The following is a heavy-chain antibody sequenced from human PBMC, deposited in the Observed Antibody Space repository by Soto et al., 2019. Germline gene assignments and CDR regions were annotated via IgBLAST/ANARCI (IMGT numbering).Heavy chain of an antibody. J-gene: IGHJ4*02. CDR2: IYSSGFT. CDR1: GGSINSHY. Sequence: PSETLSLTCTVSGGSINSHYWSWIRQPPGKRLEWLGYIYSSGFTTYNPSLKGRLTISVDTSKNQFSLRLSSVTSADTAVYYCARGGGYDSFDFWGQGIQVTSPQ. CDR3: ARGGGYDSFDF. D-gene: IGHD2-15*01. V-gene: IGHV4-59*11.